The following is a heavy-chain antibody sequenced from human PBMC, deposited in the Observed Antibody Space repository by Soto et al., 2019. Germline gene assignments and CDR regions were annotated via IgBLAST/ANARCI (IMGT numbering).Heavy chain of an antibody. D-gene: IGHD2-15*01. CDR3: ARDPEGVVAATNAFDI. Sequence: ASVKVSCKASGGTFSSYVISWVRQAPGQGLEWMGGIIPIFGTANYAQKFQGRATITADESTSTAYMDLSSLRYEDTAVYYCARDPEGVVAATNAFDIWGQGTMVTVSS. CDR2: IIPIFGTA. V-gene: IGHV1-69*13. CDR1: GGTFSSYV. J-gene: IGHJ3*02.